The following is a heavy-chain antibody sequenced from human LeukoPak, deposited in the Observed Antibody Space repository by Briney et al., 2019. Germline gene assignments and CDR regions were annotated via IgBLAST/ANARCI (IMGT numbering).Heavy chain of an antibody. CDR1: GASVSDGSYY. CDR3: ARGLSTGREDYFDF. CDR2: LYYSGRT. V-gene: IGHV4-61*03. J-gene: IGHJ4*02. D-gene: IGHD1-1*01. Sequence: PSETLSLTCSVSGASVSDGSYYWSWIRQPPGKGLEWFGFLYYSGRTNYSPSLSGRVSTSIDTSKNHFSLNLTSVTAADTAVYYCARGLSTGREDYFDFWGQGTLVSVSS.